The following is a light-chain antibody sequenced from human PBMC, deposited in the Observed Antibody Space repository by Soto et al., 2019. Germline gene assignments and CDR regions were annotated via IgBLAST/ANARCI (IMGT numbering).Light chain of an antibody. CDR2: AAS. CDR1: QGSSNS. CDR3: QKYNSFPVT. J-gene: IGKJ5*01. Sequence: DIQMSQSPSSLSASVGDRVTITCPASQGSSNSLAWYQQKPEKGPNSVIYAASSLQSGVPSRFSGSGFGTDFTLTISSLQPEDFATYYCQKYNSFPVTFGQGTRLEIK. V-gene: IGKV1D-16*01.